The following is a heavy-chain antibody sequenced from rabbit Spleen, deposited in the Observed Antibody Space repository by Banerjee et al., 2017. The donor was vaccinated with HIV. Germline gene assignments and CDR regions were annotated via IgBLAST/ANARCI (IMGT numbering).Heavy chain of an antibody. CDR1: GFSFSSSYY. D-gene: IGHD2-1*01. Sequence: QSLEESGGRLVKPDETLTLTCTASGFSFSSSYYMCWVRQAPGKGLEWIACIFGGTSGSTYYASWAKGRFTISKTSSTTVTLQLTSLTAADTATYFCARGSAAMTMVITGFYFSLWGPGTLVTVS. CDR3: ARGSAAMTMVITGFYFSL. V-gene: IGHV1S40*01. J-gene: IGHJ4*01. CDR2: IFGGTSGST.